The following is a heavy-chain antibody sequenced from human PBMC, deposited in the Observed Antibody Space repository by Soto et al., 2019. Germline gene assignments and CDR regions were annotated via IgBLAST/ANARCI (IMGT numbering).Heavy chain of an antibody. CDR3: ATTVRDLVRWFGEFANYYYYYMDV. Sequence: GGSLRLSCAASGFTFSDYYMSWIRQAPGKGLEWVSYISSSGSTIYYADSVKGRFTISRDNAKNSLYLQMNSLRAEDTAVYYCATTVRDLVRWFGEFANYYYYYMDVWGKGTTVTVSS. CDR1: GFTFSDYY. V-gene: IGHV3-11*01. CDR2: ISSSGSTI. D-gene: IGHD3-10*01. J-gene: IGHJ6*03.